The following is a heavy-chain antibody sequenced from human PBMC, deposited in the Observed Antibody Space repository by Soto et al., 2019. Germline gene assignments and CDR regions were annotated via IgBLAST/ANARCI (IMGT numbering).Heavy chain of an antibody. CDR3: ARSIAVAGTPSEDYYVMDV. Sequence: SETLSLTCTVSSGSISSSSYYWGWIRQPPGKGLEWIGSIYYSGSTYYNPSLKSRVTISVDTSKNQFSLKLSSVTAADTAVYYCARSIAVAGTPSEDYYVMDVWGQRSTDTGSS. D-gene: IGHD6-19*01. CDR2: IYYSGST. V-gene: IGHV4-39*01. J-gene: IGHJ6*02. CDR1: SGSISSSSYY.